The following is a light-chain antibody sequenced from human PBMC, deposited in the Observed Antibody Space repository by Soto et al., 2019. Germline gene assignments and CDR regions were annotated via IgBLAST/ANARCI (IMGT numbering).Light chain of an antibody. CDR3: QQSYNAPRT. CDR2: AAS. J-gene: IGKJ1*01. Sequence: DIQMTQSPYSLSASVGDRVTITCRASQSISNYLNWYQQKPGKAPRLLIHAASSLQRGVPSRFSGSGSGTDFTLTISSLQPEDFAIYYCQQSYNAPRTFGPGTKVEIK. CDR1: QSISNY. V-gene: IGKV1-39*01.